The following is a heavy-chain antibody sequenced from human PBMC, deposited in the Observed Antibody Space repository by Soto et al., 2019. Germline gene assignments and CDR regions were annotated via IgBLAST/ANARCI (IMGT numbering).Heavy chain of an antibody. J-gene: IGHJ4*02. Sequence: QLQLQESGPGLVKPSETLSLTCTVSGVSISNSSYYWGWIRRPPGKGLEWIGTIYYSGITYYNPSLKSRVTISVDTSQNQFSLKLTSVTAADTAVYYCARHGSNWGQGTLVTVSS. V-gene: IGHV4-39*01. CDR2: IYYSGIT. CDR1: GVSISNSSYY. CDR3: ARHGSN.